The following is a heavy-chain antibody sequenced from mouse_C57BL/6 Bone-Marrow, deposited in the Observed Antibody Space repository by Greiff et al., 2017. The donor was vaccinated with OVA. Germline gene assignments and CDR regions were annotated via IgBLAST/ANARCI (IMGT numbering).Heavy chain of an antibody. V-gene: IGHV1-52*01. D-gene: IGHD1-1*01. Sequence: QVQLQQPGAELVRPGSSVKLSCKASGYTFTSYWMHWVKQRPIQGLEWIGNIDPSDSETHYNQKFKDKATLTVDKSSRKAYMQLSSLTSVDSAVYYCARCGHYYGSSYYYAMDYWGQGTSVTVSS. CDR3: ARCGHYYGSSYYYAMDY. CDR2: IDPSDSET. J-gene: IGHJ4*01. CDR1: GYTFTSYW.